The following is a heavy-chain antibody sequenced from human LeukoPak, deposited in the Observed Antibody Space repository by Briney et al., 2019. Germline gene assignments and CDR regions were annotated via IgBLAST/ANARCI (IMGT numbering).Heavy chain of an antibody. CDR1: GYTFNTNW. D-gene: IGHD3-10*02. CDR3: ARRRGSLYSFDY. V-gene: IGHV5-51*01. Sequence: GGSLKISCKGSGYTFNTNWIAWVRQKPGKGLEWMGVIYPDDSDVRYNPSFEGLVTISADKSSSAVSLHWSSLRASDSAMYYCARRRGSLYSFDYWGQGTPVTVSS. CDR2: IYPDDSDV. J-gene: IGHJ4*02.